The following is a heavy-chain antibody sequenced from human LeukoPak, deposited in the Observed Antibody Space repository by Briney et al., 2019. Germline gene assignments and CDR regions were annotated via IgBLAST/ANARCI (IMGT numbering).Heavy chain of an antibody. D-gene: IGHD3-22*01. Sequence: PSETLSLTCTVSGGSISSSSYYWGWIRQPPGKGLEWIGSIYYSGSTYYNPSLKSRVTISVDTSKNQFSLQLNSVTPEDTAVYYCARSPTYYYDSSGRNWFDPWGQGTLVTVSS. CDR1: GGSISSSSYY. CDR2: IYYSGST. J-gene: IGHJ5*02. V-gene: IGHV4-39*07. CDR3: ARSPTYYYDSSGRNWFDP.